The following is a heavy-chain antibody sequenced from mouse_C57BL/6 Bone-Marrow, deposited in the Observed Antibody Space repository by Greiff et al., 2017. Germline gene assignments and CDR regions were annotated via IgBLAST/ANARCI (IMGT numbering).Heavy chain of an antibody. J-gene: IGHJ4*01. CDR1: GFSLSTSGMG. V-gene: IGHV8-12*01. Sequence: QVTLKESGPGILQSSQTLSLTCSFSGFSLSTSGMGVSWIRQPSGKGLEWLAHIYWDDDKRYNPSLKSRLTISKDTSRNQVFLKITSVDTADTATFYCARREDHGSTSYAMDYWGQGTSVTVSS. CDR3: ARREDHGSTSYAMDY. D-gene: IGHD1-1*01. CDR2: IYWDDDK.